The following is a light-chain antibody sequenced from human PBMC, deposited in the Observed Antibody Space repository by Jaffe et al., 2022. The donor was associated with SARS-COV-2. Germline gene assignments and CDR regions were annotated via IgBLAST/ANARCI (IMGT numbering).Light chain of an antibody. CDR1: QSVGNNY. J-gene: IGKJ1*01. CDR2: GAS. V-gene: IGKV3-20*01. CDR3: QQYGSSAPWT. Sequence: EIVLTQSPGTLSLSPGERATLSCRASQSVGNNYLAWYQQKPGQAPRLLIYGASSRATGIPDRFSGSGSGTDFTLTIRRLEPEDFAVYYCQQYGSSAPWTFGQGTKVEIK.